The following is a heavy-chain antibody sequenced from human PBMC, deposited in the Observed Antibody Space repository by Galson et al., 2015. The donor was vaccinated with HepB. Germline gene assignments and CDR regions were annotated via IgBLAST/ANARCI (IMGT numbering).Heavy chain of an antibody. J-gene: IGHJ5*02. V-gene: IGHV3-9*01. D-gene: IGHD6-13*01. CDR1: GFTFDDYA. CDR2: ISWNSGSI. Sequence: SLRLSCAASGFTFDDYAMHWVRQAPGKGLEWVSGISWNSGSIGYADSVKGRFTISRDNAKNSLYLQMNSLRAEDTALYYCAKSPSSSWSGVGDWFDPWGQGTLVTVSS. CDR3: AKSPSSSWSGVGDWFDP.